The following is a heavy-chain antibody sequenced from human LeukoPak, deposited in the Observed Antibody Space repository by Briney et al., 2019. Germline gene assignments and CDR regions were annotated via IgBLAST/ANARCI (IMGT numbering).Heavy chain of an antibody. V-gene: IGHV1-2*02. CDR1: GYTFTGYY. Sequence: ASVKVSCKASGYTFTGYYMHWVRQAPGQGLEWMGWINPNSGGTNYAQKFQGRVTMTRDTSISTAYMELSRLRSDDTAVHYCARVARVTMVRGVWFDPWGQGTLVTVSS. J-gene: IGHJ5*02. CDR3: ARVARVTMVRGVWFDP. D-gene: IGHD3-10*01. CDR2: INPNSGGT.